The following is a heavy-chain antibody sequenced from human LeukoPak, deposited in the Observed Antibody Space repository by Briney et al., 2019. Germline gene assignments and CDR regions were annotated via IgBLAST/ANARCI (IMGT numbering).Heavy chain of an antibody. V-gene: IGHV3-23*01. Sequence: GGSLRLSCAASGFTFSTYAMSWVRQAPGKGLEWVSTISGSDGSTYYADSVKGRFTISRVNSKNTLYLQMNSLRAEDTAVYYCAKGGALVWSGSYYWGQGTLVTVSS. CDR1: GFTFSTYA. J-gene: IGHJ4*02. CDR2: ISGSDGST. D-gene: IGHD1-26*01. CDR3: AKGGALVWSGSYY.